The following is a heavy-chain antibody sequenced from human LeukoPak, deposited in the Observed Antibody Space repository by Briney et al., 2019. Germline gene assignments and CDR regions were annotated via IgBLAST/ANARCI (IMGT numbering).Heavy chain of an antibody. CDR2: ISWDSNSI. CDR1: GFTFHESA. D-gene: IGHD6-19*01. J-gene: IGHJ3*01. V-gene: IGHV3-9*01. CDR3: AKAVAAPGAFDF. Sequence: GGSLRLPCTASGFTFHESAMHWVRQAPGKGLEWVSGISWDSNSIIYADSVKGRFTISRENAKNSLYLQMNGLRVEDTALYYCAKAVAAPGAFDFWGQGTVVTVSS.